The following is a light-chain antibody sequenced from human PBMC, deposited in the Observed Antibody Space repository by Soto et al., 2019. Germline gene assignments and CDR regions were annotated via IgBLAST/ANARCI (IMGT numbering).Light chain of an antibody. CDR2: NNN. V-gene: IGLV1-44*01. Sequence: QSVLTQTPSASGTPGQTVTISCSGSRSNIGNNAVSWYQQFPGTAPKLLIYNNNQRPSGVPDRFSGSASLAISGLQSEDEADYYCATWDDSLNARGVFGGGTKLTVL. CDR3: ATWDDSLNARGV. J-gene: IGLJ3*02. CDR1: RSNIGNNA.